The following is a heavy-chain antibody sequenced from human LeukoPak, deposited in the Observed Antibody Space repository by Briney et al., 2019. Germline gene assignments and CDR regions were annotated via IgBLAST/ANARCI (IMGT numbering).Heavy chain of an antibody. V-gene: IGHV3-23*01. CDR2: VSRSGYTT. D-gene: IGHD6-19*01. CDR1: GFSFSSYA. Sequence: PGGSLRLSCAASGFSFSSYAMTWVRQAPGKGLEWVSSVSRSGYTTSYADSVKGRFTISRDNSKNTLYLQMNSLRAEDTAVYYCAKEIAVAGQGAFDIWGQGTMVTVFS. CDR3: AKEIAVAGQGAFDI. J-gene: IGHJ3*02.